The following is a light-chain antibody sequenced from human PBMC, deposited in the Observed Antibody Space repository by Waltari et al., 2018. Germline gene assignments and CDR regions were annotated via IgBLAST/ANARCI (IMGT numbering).Light chain of an antibody. J-gene: IGLJ2*01. CDR1: SRDVGGYNY. V-gene: IGLV2-14*01. CDR2: DVS. Sequence: QSALTQPASVSGSPGQSLTISCPGTSRDVGGYNYVSWYQQHPGKAPKLMIYDVSKRPSGVSNRFSGSKSGNTASLTISGLQAEDEADYYCSSYTSSSPVVFGGGTKLTVL. CDR3: SSYTSSSPVV.